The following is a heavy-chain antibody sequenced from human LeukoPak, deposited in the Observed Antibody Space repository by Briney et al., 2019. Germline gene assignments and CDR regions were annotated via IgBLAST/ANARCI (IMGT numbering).Heavy chain of an antibody. D-gene: IGHD4-17*01. CDR2: IRPGDRST. CDR1: GYTFINHY. CDR3: TRTVNSRFDP. Sequence: GASVKISCKPSGYTFINHYIHWVRQAPGQGLEWMGVIRPGDRSTSYAQKFQGRVSVTSDTSTSTAYLELSSLRSDDTAVYYCTRTVNSRFDPWGQGTPVTVSS. V-gene: IGHV1-46*01. J-gene: IGHJ5*02.